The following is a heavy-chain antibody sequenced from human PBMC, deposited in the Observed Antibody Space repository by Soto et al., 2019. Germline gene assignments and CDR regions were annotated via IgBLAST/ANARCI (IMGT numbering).Heavy chain of an antibody. J-gene: IGHJ4*02. CDR3: AKMERMDPWAYSFDY. CDR2: IYGGGNGP. Sequence: EVQVLESGGGLVQPGGSLRLSCAATGFTFSDFAMSLVRQAPGKGLEWVSRIYGGGNGPHYADSVKGRVNISRDNSKNKFYQQMNSLRAEDTAVYYCAKMERMDPWAYSFDYWGQGTLVTVSS. CDR1: GFTFSDFA. V-gene: IGHV3-23*01. D-gene: IGHD2-15*01.